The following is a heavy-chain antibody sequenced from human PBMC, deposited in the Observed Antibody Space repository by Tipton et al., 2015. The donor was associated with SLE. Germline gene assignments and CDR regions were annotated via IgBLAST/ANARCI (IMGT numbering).Heavy chain of an antibody. Sequence: TLSLTCTVSGGSISSYYWSWIRQPPGKGLEWIGEINHSGSTNYNPSLKSRVTISVDTSKNQFSLKLSSVTAADTALYYCAREGYYGSGTDWGQGTLVTVSS. CDR3: AREGYYGSGTD. J-gene: IGHJ4*02. V-gene: IGHV4-34*01. CDR2: INHSGST. D-gene: IGHD3-10*01. CDR1: GGSISSYY.